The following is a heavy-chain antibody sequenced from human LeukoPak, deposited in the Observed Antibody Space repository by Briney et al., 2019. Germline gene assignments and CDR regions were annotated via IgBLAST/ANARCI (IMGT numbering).Heavy chain of an antibody. V-gene: IGHV3-23*01. CDR3: AKDSWIQAPLARVDP. CDR1: GFTFTNYA. J-gene: IGHJ5*02. CDR2: IIAGGGNT. D-gene: IGHD1-1*01. Sequence: QAGGSLRLSCAASGFTFTNYAMSWVRQAPGKGLEWVSTIIAGGGNTYYADSVKGLFTISRDNFENTLYLQMNSLRSEDTAVDDCAKDSWIQAPLARVDPWGQGTLVTVSS.